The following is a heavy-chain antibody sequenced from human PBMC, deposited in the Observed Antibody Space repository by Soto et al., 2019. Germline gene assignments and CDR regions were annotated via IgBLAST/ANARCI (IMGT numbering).Heavy chain of an antibody. CDR2: IIPIFGTT. Sequence: GASVKVSCKASGGTFSSYPLSWVRQAPGQGLEWMGGIIPIFGTTKYAQKFQGRVTIIADESTTTAYMELGSLRSEDTAVYYCAMIDYSSGSDYWGHGTLVTVSS. J-gene: IGHJ4*01. V-gene: IGHV1-69*13. CDR1: GGTFSSYP. D-gene: IGHD6-19*01. CDR3: AMIDYSSGSDY.